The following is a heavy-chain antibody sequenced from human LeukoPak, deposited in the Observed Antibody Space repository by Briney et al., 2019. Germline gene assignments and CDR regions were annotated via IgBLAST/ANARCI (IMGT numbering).Heavy chain of an antibody. D-gene: IGHD3-22*01. J-gene: IGHJ5*02. Sequence: SETLSLTCTVSGGSISSGGYYWSCIRQPPGKGLECIGYIYHSGSTYYNPSLKSRVTISVDRSKNRFSLKLSSVTAADTAVYYCARAPYYYDLKEYNWFDPWGQGTLVTVSS. CDR3: ARAPYYYDLKEYNWFDP. CDR1: GGSISSGGYY. CDR2: IYHSGST. V-gene: IGHV4-30-2*01.